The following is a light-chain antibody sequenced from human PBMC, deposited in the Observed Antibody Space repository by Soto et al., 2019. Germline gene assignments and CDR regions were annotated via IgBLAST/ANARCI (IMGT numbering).Light chain of an antibody. J-gene: IGKJ1*01. CDR1: QGISSA. Sequence: AIQLTHSPSSLSASVGDRVTITCRASQGISSALAWYQQKPGKAPKLLIYDASSLENGVPSRFSGSGSGTDFTLTISSLQPEDFATYYCQQFNNYPTFGQGTKVDIK. V-gene: IGKV1D-13*01. CDR3: QQFNNYPT. CDR2: DAS.